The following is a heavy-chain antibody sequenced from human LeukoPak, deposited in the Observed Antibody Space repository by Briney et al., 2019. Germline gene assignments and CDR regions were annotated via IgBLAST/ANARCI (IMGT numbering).Heavy chain of an antibody. CDR3: ARDDRGYTDAFDI. V-gene: IGHV3-53*01. D-gene: IGHD5-18*01. CDR2: IYSGGST. CDR1: GFTVSSNY. J-gene: IGHJ3*02. Sequence: PGGSLRLSCAASGFTVSSNYMSWVRQAPGKGLEGVSVIYSGGSTYYADSVKGRFTISRDNSKNTLYLQMNSLRAEDTAVYYCARDDRGYTDAFDIWGQGTMVTVSS.